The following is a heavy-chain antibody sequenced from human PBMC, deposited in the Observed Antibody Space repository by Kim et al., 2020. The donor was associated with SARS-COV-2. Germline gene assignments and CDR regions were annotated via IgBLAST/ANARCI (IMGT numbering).Heavy chain of an antibody. D-gene: IGHD1-1*01. Sequence: YEQKFQGRVTMTRDTSISTAYMELSRLRSDDTAVYYCASRLERHASAFDIWGQGTMVTVSS. J-gene: IGHJ3*02. CDR3: ASRLERHASAFDI. V-gene: IGHV1-2*02.